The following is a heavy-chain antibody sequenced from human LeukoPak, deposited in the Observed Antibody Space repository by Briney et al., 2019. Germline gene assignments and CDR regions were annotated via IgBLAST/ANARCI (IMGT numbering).Heavy chain of an antibody. Sequence: PGGSLRLSCAASGFTVSNSFMGWVRQAPGTGLEWVSGIYAGGITYYADSVQGRFTISTHNSENTLYLQMSSLIPEDTAVYYCARESSVSGWYIYWGQGTLVTVSS. J-gene: IGHJ4*02. CDR1: GFTVSNSF. D-gene: IGHD6-19*01. V-gene: IGHV3-53*04. CDR3: ARESSVSGWYIY. CDR2: IYAGGIT.